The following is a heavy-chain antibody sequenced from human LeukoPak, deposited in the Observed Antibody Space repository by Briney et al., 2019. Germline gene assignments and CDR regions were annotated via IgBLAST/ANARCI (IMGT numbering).Heavy chain of an antibody. CDR2: ISYDGSNK. D-gene: IGHD3-10*01. Sequence: PGRSLRLSCAASGFTFTTYAMDWVRQAPGKGLEWVAVISYDGSNKYYADSVKGRFTISRDNSKNTVYLQMNSLRAEDTAVYYCARGGDGSGSDIFDYWGQGTLVTVSS. CDR3: ARGGDGSGSDIFDY. CDR1: GFTFTTYA. V-gene: IGHV3-30*04. J-gene: IGHJ4*02.